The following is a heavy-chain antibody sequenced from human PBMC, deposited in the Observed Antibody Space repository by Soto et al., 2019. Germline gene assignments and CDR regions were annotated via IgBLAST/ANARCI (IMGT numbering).Heavy chain of an antibody. CDR1: GGCFSSDSHY. J-gene: IGHJ6*02. CDR3: ARDQYDFRSGSYYYAMEV. Sequence: PXASLSLTCTVSGGCFSSDSHYWSWIRQTPGKGLEWIGYIYYTGSTNYNPSLKGRVTMSVDTSRDQVSLRLRSVTRADTAVYYCARDQYDFRSGSYYYAMEVWGQGTKVTVSS. D-gene: IGHD3-3*01. V-gene: IGHV4-61*01. CDR2: IYYTGST.